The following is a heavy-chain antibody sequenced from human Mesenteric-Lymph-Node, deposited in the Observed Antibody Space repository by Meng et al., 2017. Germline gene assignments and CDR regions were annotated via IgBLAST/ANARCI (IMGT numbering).Heavy chain of an antibody. Sequence: GGSLRLSCGASGFTFNTFSLTWVRQTPGKGLEWVANIKKDGSEKYYVDSVKGRFTISRDNAKNSLYLQMNNLRAEDTAVYYCARDQREWLGFQYFDYWGQGSLVTVSS. CDR3: ARDQREWLGFQYFDY. D-gene: IGHD5-12*01. V-gene: IGHV3-7*01. CDR2: IKKDGSEK. CDR1: GFTFNTFS. J-gene: IGHJ4*02.